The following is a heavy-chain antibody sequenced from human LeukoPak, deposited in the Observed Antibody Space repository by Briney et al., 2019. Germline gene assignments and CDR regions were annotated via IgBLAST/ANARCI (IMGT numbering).Heavy chain of an antibody. CDR1: GGSFSGYY. J-gene: IGHJ3*02. V-gene: IGHV4-30-4*08. CDR3: ARDRTGDDAFDI. CDR2: IYYSGST. D-gene: IGHD7-27*01. Sequence: SETLSLTCAVYGGSFSGYYWSWIRQPPGKGLEWIGYIYYSGSTYYNPSLKSRVTISVDTSKNQFSLKLSSVTAADTAVYYCARDRTGDDAFDIWGQGTMVTVSS.